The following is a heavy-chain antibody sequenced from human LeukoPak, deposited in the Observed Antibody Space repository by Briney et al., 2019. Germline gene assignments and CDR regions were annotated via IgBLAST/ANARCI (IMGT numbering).Heavy chain of an antibody. D-gene: IGHD6-19*01. J-gene: IGHJ4*02. V-gene: IGHV4-38-2*01. CDR2: MYHSGST. CDR3: VRHPRYSTGWAIDY. Sequence: SETLSLTCAVSGYSISNAYYWGWIRQPPGRGLEWIASMYHSGSTYYNPSLKSRVTISVDTSKNQFSLKLNSVTAADTAVYYCVRHPRYSTGWAIDYWGQGTLVTVSS. CDR1: GYSISNAYY.